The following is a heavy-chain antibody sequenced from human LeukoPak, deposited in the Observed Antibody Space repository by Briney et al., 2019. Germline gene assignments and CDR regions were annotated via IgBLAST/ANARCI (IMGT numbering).Heavy chain of an antibody. J-gene: IGHJ5*02. CDR1: GFTFNDYT. Sequence: PGGSLRLSCAASGFTFNDYTMHWVRQAPGKGLEWVSAINGSGGSTYYADSVKGRFTISRDNSKNTLYLQMNSLRSDDTAVYYCARAPFTMGPFDPWGQGTLVTVSS. D-gene: IGHD3-3*01. V-gene: IGHV3-23*01. CDR2: INGSGGST. CDR3: ARAPFTMGPFDP.